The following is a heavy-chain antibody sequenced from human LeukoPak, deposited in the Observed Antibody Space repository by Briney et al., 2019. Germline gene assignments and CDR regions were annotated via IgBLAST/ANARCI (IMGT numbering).Heavy chain of an antibody. J-gene: IGHJ4*02. D-gene: IGHD5-24*01. V-gene: IGHV1-69*05. CDR1: GGTFSSYA. Sequence: SVKVSCKASGGTFSSYAISWVRQAPGQGLEWMGGIIPIFGTANYAQKFQGRVTMTTDTSASTAYMELRSLTSDDTAVYYCARGGGYNDYWGQGTLVTVSS. CDR2: IIPIFGTA. CDR3: ARGGGYNDY.